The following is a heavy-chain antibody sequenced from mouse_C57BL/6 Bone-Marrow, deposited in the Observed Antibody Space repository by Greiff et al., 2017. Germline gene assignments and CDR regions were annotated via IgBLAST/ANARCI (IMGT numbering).Heavy chain of an antibody. D-gene: IGHD1-1*01. J-gene: IGHJ2*01. Sequence: QVQLQQSGAELARPGASVKLSCKASGYTFTSYGISWVKQRTGQGLEWIGEIYPRSGNTYYNEKFKGKAKLTADKSSSTAYMELRSLTSEDSAVYFCEYYYGSRDYWGQGTTLTVSS. CDR3: EYYYGSRDY. CDR1: GYTFTSYG. CDR2: IYPRSGNT. V-gene: IGHV1-81*01.